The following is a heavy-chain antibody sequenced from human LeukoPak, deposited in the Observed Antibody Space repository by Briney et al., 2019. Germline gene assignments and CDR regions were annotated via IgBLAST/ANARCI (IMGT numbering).Heavy chain of an antibody. Sequence: GGSLRLSCAASGFTFSSYGMHWVRQAPGKGLEWVAVIWYDGSNKYYADSVKGRFTISRDNSKNTLYLQMNSLRAEDTAVYYCAKSPDRYFDSSGTWGQGTMVTVSS. CDR3: AKSPDRYFDSSGT. D-gene: IGHD3-9*01. CDR1: GFTFSSYG. J-gene: IGHJ3*01. V-gene: IGHV3-33*06. CDR2: IWYDGSNK.